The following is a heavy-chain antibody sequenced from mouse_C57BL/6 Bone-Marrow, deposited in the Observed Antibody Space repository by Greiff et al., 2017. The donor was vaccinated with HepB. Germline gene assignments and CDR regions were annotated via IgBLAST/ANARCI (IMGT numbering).Heavy chain of an antibody. V-gene: IGHV1-64*01. CDR3: ARSGHYYGSRGAYYYAMDY. CDR1: GYTFTSYW. CDR2: IHPNSGST. Sequence: QVHVKQPGAELVKPGASVKLSCKASGYTFTSYWMHWVKQRPGQGLEWIGMIHPNSGSTNYNEKFKSKATLTVDKSSSTAYMQLSSLTSEDSAVYYCARSGHYYGSRGAYYYAMDYWGQGTSVTVSS. D-gene: IGHD1-1*01. J-gene: IGHJ4*01.